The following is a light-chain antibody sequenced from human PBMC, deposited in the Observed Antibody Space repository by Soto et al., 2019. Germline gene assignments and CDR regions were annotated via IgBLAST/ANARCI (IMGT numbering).Light chain of an antibody. V-gene: IGKV1-17*01. J-gene: IGKJ1*01. Sequence: DIQMTQFPSSLSASVGDRVTITCRASKGIRNDLAWYQQKPGKAPKRLIYAASSLQSGVPSRFIGSGSGKEFTLAISSLKTEDFATFYCLQHSTVPVTFDHGTKVEIK. CDR1: KGIRND. CDR2: AAS. CDR3: LQHSTVPVT.